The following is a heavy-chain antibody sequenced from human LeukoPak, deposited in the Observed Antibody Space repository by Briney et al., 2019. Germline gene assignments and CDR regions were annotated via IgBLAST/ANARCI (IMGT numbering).Heavy chain of an antibody. D-gene: IGHD6-19*01. CDR2: IYPGDSDT. J-gene: IGHJ3*02. V-gene: IGHV5-51*01. CDR1: GYSFTSYW. CDR3: ARDRYEQWLVKSNHNAFDI. Sequence: GESLKISCKGSGYSFTSYWIGWVRQMPGKGLEWMGIIYPGDSDTRYSPSFQGQVTISADKSISTAYLQWSSLKASDTAMYYCARDRYEQWLVKSNHNAFDIWGQGTMVTVSS.